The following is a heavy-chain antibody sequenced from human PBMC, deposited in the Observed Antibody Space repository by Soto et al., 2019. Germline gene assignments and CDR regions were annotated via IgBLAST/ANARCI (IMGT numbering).Heavy chain of an antibody. CDR3: ARPPGYISDWYYFDL. D-gene: IGHD3-9*01. J-gene: IGHJ4*02. Sequence: ASVKVSCKASGYTFIDYYMHWVRQAPGQGFEWMGRISPRSGGTNYAQKFQGRVTMTWDASLNTAYMELSSLISEDTAVYYCARPPGYISDWYYFDLWGQGTLVTVSS. CDR2: ISPRSGGT. CDR1: GYTFIDYY. V-gene: IGHV1-2*02.